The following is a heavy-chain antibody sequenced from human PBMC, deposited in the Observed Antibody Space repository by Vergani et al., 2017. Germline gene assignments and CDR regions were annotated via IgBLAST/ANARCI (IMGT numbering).Heavy chain of an antibody. V-gene: IGHV3-48*03. CDR3: ARGRRNYYFDY. Sequence: EVQLVESGGGLVQPGGSLRLSCAASGFTFSSYAMNWVRQAPGKGLEWVSYISSSGSTTYYADSVKGRFTISRDNAKNSLYLQMNSLRAEDTAVYYCARGRRNYYFDYWGQGTLVTVSS. D-gene: IGHD1-14*01. CDR1: GFTFSSYA. J-gene: IGHJ4*02. CDR2: ISSSGSTT.